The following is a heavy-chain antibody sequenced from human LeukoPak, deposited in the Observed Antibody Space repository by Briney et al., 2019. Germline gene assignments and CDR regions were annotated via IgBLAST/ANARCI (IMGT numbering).Heavy chain of an antibody. J-gene: IGHJ4*02. CDR3: ATDAYSGSYLNFDY. V-gene: IGHV1-24*01. CDR1: GYTLTELS. CDR2: FDPEDGET. D-gene: IGHD1-26*01. Sequence: ASVKVSCKVSGYTLTELSMHWVRQAPGKGLEWMGGFDPEDGETIYAQKFQGRVTMTEDTSTDTAYMELSSLRSEDTAVYYCATDAYSGSYLNFDYWGQGTLVTVSS.